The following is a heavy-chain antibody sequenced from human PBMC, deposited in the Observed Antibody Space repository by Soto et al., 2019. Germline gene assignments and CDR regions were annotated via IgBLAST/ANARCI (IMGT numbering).Heavy chain of an antibody. Sequence: QVQLVQSGAEVKTPGSSLKVSCKVSGSRFSNYVISWVRQAPGHGLEWLGRIIPIFNSTKYAQNFQGRVTITADKSTSTASLELSSLRSDDTAVYCCAREGRGKKAGYNGLVSLGYWGQGTLVTVSS. D-gene: IGHD2-2*02. J-gene: IGHJ4*02. V-gene: IGHV1-69*06. CDR1: GSRFSNYV. CDR3: AREGRGKKAGYNGLVSLGY. CDR2: IIPIFNST.